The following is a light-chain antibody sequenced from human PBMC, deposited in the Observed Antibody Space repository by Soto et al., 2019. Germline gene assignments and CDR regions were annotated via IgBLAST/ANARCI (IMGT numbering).Light chain of an antibody. CDR3: HHYGTSPT. J-gene: IGKJ5*01. V-gene: IGKV3-20*01. Sequence: EIVLTQSPGTLSFSPGDIATLSCMASQSVSSSYLAWYQHKPGQAPRLLIYGVSSRATDIPDRFSGSGSGTDFTLTISRLEPADFAVYFCHHYGTSPTFGQGTRLET. CDR2: GVS. CDR1: QSVSSSY.